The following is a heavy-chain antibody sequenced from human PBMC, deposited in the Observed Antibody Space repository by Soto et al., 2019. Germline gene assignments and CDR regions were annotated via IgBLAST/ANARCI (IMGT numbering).Heavy chain of an antibody. D-gene: IGHD3-10*01. V-gene: IGHV3-21*01. CDR1: GFTFSSYS. CDR3: ARYFASGSGFGESESYYYYYYMDV. Sequence: SLRLSCAASGFTFSSYSMNWVRQAPGKGLEWVSSISSSSSYIYYADSVKGRFTISRDNAKNSLYLQMNSLRAEDTAVYYCARYFASGSGFGESESYYYYYYMDVWGKGTTVTVSS. J-gene: IGHJ6*03. CDR2: ISSSSSYI.